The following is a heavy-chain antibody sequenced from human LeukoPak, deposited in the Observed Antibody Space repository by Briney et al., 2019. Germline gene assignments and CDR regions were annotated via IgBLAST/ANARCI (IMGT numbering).Heavy chain of an antibody. V-gene: IGHV4-34*01. CDR2: INHSGST. CDR3: ATYGMDV. Sequence: SETLSLTCAVYGGSFGGYYWSWIRQPPGKGLEWIGEINHSGSTNYNPSLKSRVTISVDTSKNQFSLKLSSVTAADTAVYYCATYGMDVWGQGTTVTVSS. CDR1: GGSFGGYY. J-gene: IGHJ6*02.